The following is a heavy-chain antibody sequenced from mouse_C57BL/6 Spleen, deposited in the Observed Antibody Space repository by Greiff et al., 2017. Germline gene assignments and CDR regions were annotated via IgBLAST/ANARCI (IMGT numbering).Heavy chain of an antibody. CDR3: ARLYYGSSYDNARDY. CDR2: ISSGSSTI. Sequence: EVQGVESGGGLVKPGGSLKLSCAASGFTFSDYGMHWVRQAPEKGLEWVAYISSGSSTIYYADTVKGRFTISRDNAKNTLFLQMTSLRSEDTAMYYCARLYYGSSYDNARDYWGQGTSGTVSS. J-gene: IGHJ4*01. CDR1: GFTFSDYG. D-gene: IGHD1-1*01. V-gene: IGHV5-17*01.